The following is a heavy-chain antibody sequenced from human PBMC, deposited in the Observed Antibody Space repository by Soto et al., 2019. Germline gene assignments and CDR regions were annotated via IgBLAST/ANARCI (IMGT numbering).Heavy chain of an antibody. CDR1: GYTFTNYD. CDR3: ARGLQSYFGMDV. CDR2: ISAHNGNK. V-gene: IGHV1-18*01. D-gene: IGHD4-4*01. J-gene: IGHJ6*02. Sequence: QVQLVQSGTEVKKPGASVKVSCKASGYTFTNYDISWVRQAPGQGLEWMAWISAHNGNKNYAEKFQGRVTLTTDTSTSTAYMEVSSLRSDDTAVYYCARGLQSYFGMDVWGQGTTVNVSS.